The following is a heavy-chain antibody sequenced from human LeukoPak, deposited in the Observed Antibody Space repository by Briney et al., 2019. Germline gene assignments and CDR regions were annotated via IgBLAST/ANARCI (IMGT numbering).Heavy chain of an antibody. J-gene: IGHJ4*02. V-gene: IGHV3-53*01. Sequence: QPGGSLGLPCAASGTSVSSNYMHWVRQAPGKGLEWVSIIYSGGHTNYADSVKGRFTISRDNSKNTLYLQMNSLRVEDTAVYYCARDNGWLGTFDYWGQGTLVTVSS. CDR3: ARDNGWLGTFDY. CDR2: IYSGGHT. D-gene: IGHD6-19*01. CDR1: GTSVSSNY.